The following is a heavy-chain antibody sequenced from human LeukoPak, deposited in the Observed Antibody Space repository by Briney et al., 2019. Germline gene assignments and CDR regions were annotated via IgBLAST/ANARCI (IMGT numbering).Heavy chain of an antibody. CDR3: ARDPTFDY. J-gene: IGHJ4*02. CDR1: GFTFSSYA. CDR2: ISYDGSNK. Sequence: GGSLRLSCVASGFTFSSYAMHWVRQAPGKGLEWVAVISYDGSNKYYADSVKGRFTISRDNSKNTLYLQMNSLRAEDTAVYYCARDPTFDYWGQGTLVTVSS. V-gene: IGHV3-30*04.